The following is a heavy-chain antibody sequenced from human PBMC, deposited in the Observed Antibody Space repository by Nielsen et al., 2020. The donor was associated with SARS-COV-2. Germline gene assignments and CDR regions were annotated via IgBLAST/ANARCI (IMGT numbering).Heavy chain of an antibody. Sequence: ASVKVSCKASGYTFTGYYMHWVRQAPGQGLEWMGWINPNSGGTNYAQKFQGWVTMTRDTSISTAYMELSRLRSDDTAVYYCARGAGSTDVLRFVEWSSYYYYMDVWGKGTTVTVSS. CDR1: GYTFTGYY. D-gene: IGHD3-3*01. CDR3: ARGAGSTDVLRFVEWSSYYYYMDV. V-gene: IGHV1-2*04. J-gene: IGHJ6*03. CDR2: INPNSGGT.